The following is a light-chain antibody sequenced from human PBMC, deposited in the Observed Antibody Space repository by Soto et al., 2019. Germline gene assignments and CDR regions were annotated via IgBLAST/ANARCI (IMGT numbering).Light chain of an antibody. Sequence: QSVLTQPPSASGTPGQRVTISCSGSRSNIGSNIVNWYQQLPGTAPKLLIYSNNSRPSGVTDRFSGSKSGNSASLAIRGLQSEDESDYYCPACDDSLNGVVFGGGTKRTVL. J-gene: IGLJ2*01. V-gene: IGLV1-44*01. CDR2: SNN. CDR3: PACDDSLNGVV. CDR1: RSNIGSNI.